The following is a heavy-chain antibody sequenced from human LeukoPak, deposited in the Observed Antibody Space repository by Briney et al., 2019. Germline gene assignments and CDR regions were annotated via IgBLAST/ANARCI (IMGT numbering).Heavy chain of an antibody. CDR3: ARAGHCTNGICYTADFDY. Sequence: GGSLRLSCAAAGFTFSSYSMNWVRQAPGKGLEWVSYISSRSSTIYYADSVKGRFTISRDNAKNSLYLQMNSLRAEDTAAYYCARAGHCTNGICYTADFDYWGQGTLVTVSS. V-gene: IGHV3-48*01. CDR2: ISSRSSTI. CDR1: GFTFSSYS. J-gene: IGHJ4*02. D-gene: IGHD2-8*01.